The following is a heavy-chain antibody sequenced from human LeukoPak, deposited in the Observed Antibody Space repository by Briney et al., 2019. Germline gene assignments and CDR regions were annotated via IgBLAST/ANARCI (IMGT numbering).Heavy chain of an antibody. D-gene: IGHD2-15*01. V-gene: IGHV4-39*07. J-gene: IGHJ5*02. CDR2: IYYSGST. Sequence: SETLSLTCAVSGGSISNTYYYWGWIRQPPGKGLEWIGSIYYSGSTYYNPSLKSRVTISVDTSKNQFSLKLSSVTAADTAVYYCARYCSGGSCNDQNWFDPWGQGTLVTVSS. CDR1: GGSISNTYYY. CDR3: ARYCSGGSCNDQNWFDP.